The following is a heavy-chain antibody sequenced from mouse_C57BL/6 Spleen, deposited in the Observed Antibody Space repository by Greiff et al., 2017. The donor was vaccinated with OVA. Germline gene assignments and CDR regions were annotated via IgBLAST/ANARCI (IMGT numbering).Heavy chain of an antibody. J-gene: IGHJ2*01. D-gene: IGHD3-2*02. V-gene: IGHV3-6*01. CDR3: AKQLRPGGFDY. Sequence: DVKLQESGPGLVKPSQSLSLTCSVTGYSITSGYYWNWIRQFPGNKLEWMGYISYDGSNNSNPSLKNRISITRDTSKNQFFLKLNSVTTEDTATYYCAKQLRPGGFDYWGQGTTLTVSS. CDR2: ISYDGSN. CDR1: GYSITSGYY.